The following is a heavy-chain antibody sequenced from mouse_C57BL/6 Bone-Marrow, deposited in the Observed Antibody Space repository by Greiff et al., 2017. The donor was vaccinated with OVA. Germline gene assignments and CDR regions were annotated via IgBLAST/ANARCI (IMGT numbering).Heavy chain of an antibody. CDR2: IYPGSGNT. Sequence: VKLMESGPELVKPGASVKISCKASGYSFTSYYIHWVKQRPGQGLEWIGWIYPGSGNTKYNEKFKGKATLTADTSSSTAYMQLSSLTSEDSAVYYCAGLVFDGWGTGTTVTVSS. CDR1: GYSFTSYY. J-gene: IGHJ1*03. V-gene: IGHV1-66*01. CDR3: AGLVFDG. D-gene: IGHD3-3*01.